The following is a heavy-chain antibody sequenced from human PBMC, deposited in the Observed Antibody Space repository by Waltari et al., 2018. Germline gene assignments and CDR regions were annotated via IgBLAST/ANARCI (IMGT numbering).Heavy chain of an antibody. CDR1: GFSFSTCN. J-gene: IGHJ4*02. CDR3: VKYSGFDYFFDY. D-gene: IGHD5-12*01. CDR2: ISNDGNNK. V-gene: IGHV3-30*18. Sequence: QMQLVESGGGVVQPGRSLRLSCAASGFSFSTCNMPWVRQAPGQGLEWVAGISNDGNNKDYADSVKSRFTVSRENSKNTLYLQINSLRDDDTAVYYCVKYSGFDYFFDYWGLGTLVTVSS.